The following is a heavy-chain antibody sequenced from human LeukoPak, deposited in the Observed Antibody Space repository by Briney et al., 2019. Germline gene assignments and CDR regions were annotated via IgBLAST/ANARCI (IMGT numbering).Heavy chain of an antibody. CDR2: IIPIFGTA. CDR1: GGTFSSYA. J-gene: IGHJ4*02. V-gene: IGHV1-69*05. CDR3: ARGVGATSLTPTPPDY. Sequence: GASVKVSCKASGGTFSSYAISWVRQAPGQGLEWMGGIIPIFGTANYAQKFQGRVTITTDESTSTACMELSSLRSEDTAVYYCARGVGATSLTPTPPDYWGQGTLVTVSS. D-gene: IGHD1-26*01.